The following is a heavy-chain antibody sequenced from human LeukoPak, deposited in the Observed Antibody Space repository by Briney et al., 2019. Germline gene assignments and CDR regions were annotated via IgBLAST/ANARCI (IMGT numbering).Heavy chain of an antibody. V-gene: IGHV4-59*12. CDR1: GDSISSYY. J-gene: IGHJ4*02. Sequence: SETLSLTCSVSGDSISSYYWSWIRQPPGKGLEWIGFIYYSGITNYSPSLKSRVTISVDTSKNQFSLKLSSVTAADTAFYFCARENVVAQGTFDYWGQGALVTVSS. D-gene: IGHD2-21*01. CDR3: ARENVVAQGTFDY. CDR2: IYYSGIT.